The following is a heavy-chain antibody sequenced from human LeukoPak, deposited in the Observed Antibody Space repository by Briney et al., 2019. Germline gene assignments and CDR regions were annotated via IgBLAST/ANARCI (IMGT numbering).Heavy chain of an antibody. V-gene: IGHV1-8*01. CDR2: MNPNSGNT. CDR3: ARGRKKSSSWYVLDYYYYYMDV. CDR1: GYTFTSYD. Sequence: ASVKVPCKASGYTFTSYDINWVRQATGQGLEWMGWMNPNSGNTGYAQKFQGRVTMTRNTSISTAYMELSSLRSEDTAVYYCARGRKKSSSWYVLDYYYYYMDVWGKGTTVTVSS. D-gene: IGHD6-13*01. J-gene: IGHJ6*03.